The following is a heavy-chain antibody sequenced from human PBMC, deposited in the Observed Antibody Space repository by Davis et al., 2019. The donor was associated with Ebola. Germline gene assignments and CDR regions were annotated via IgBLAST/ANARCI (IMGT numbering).Heavy chain of an antibody. CDR1: GYTFTSYD. CDR3: ARGGYSSSAY. V-gene: IGHV1-8*01. J-gene: IGHJ4*02. D-gene: IGHD6-6*01. CDR2: MHPNSGNT. Sequence: AVSVKVSCNASGYTFTSYDINWVRQATGQGLEWVGWMHPNSGNTGYAEKFQGRVTMTRDTSISTAYMELTSLTSEDTAVYFCARGGYSSSAYWGQGTLVTVSS.